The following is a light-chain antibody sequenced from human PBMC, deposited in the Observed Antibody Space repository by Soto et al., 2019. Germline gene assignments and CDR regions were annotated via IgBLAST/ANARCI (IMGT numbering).Light chain of an antibody. Sequence: DIVMTQSPDSLAVSLGERATINCKSSQNILYSSNNKNYLAWYQQKVGQPPKLLIYWASTRESGVPDRFSGSGSGTDFTLTISSLQAEDVAVYYCQQRSSWPRTFGRGTKVEIK. CDR3: QQRSSWPRT. J-gene: IGKJ1*01. CDR1: QNILYSSNNKNY. CDR2: WAS. V-gene: IGKV4-1*01.